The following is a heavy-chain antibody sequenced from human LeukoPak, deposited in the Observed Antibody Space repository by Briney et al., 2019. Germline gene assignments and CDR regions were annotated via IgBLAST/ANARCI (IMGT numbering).Heavy chain of an antibody. Sequence: GGSLRLSCAASGLTFDDYYMSWIRQAPGKGLEWVSYISHIVGYTAYADSVKGRFTISRDNTKNSLYLQMNSLRAEDTAVYYCASHGGHDFFDHWGQGSLVTVSS. CDR3: ASHGGHDFFDH. V-gene: IGHV3-11*06. CDR2: ISHIVGYT. CDR1: GLTFDDYY. J-gene: IGHJ4*02. D-gene: IGHD5-12*01.